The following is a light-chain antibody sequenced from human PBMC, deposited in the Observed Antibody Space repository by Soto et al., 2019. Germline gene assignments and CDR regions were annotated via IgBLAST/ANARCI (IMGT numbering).Light chain of an antibody. CDR1: QSVSSN. CDR2: GAS. Sequence: EIVMTQSPATLSVSPGERATLSCRASQSVSSNLAWYQQKPGQAPRLLIYGASTRATGIPARFSGSGSWAEFTLDISRLQAEDFAVYYCQQYYNWPPYTFGQGNKLEIK. V-gene: IGKV3-15*01. J-gene: IGKJ2*01. CDR3: QQYYNWPPYT.